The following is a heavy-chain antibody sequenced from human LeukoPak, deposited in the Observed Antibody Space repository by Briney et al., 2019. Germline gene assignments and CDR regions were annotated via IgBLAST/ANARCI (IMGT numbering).Heavy chain of an antibody. CDR1: GGSISSGGYY. CDR3: AREGGYDILTGYPPYYYYGMDV. D-gene: IGHD3-9*01. J-gene: IGHJ6*02. V-gene: IGHV4-31*03. Sequence: SETLSLTCTVSGGSISSGGYYWSWIRQHPGKGLEWIGYIYYSGSTYYNPSLKSRVTISVDTSKNQFSLKLSSVTAADTAVYYCAREGGYDILTGYPPYYYYGMDVWGQGTTVTVSS. CDR2: IYYSGST.